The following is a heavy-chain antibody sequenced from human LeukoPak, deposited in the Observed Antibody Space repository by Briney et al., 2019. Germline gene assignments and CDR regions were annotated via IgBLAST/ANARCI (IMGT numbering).Heavy chain of an antibody. CDR3: ARKLRTFDY. V-gene: IGHV3-7*01. Sequence: PGGSLRLSCAASGFTFSSYWMTWVRQAPGKGLESAANIRQNGKEKHEMDSVEGRFTISRDNDKNSLYLKMNRLRAEETAMYYCARKLRTFDYWGQGTLVTVYS. CDR1: GFTFSSYW. CDR2: IRQNGKEK. D-gene: IGHD3-16*01. J-gene: IGHJ4*02.